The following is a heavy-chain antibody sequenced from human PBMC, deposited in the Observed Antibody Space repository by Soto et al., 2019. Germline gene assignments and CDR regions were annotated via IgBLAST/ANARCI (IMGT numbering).Heavy chain of an antibody. D-gene: IGHD6-13*01. Sequence: GGSLRLSCAASGFTFDDYAMHWVRQAPGKGLEWVSGISWNSGSIGYADSVKGRFTISRDNAKNSLYLQMNSLRAEDTALYYCAKDMSSSWYYFDYWGQGTLVTVSS. CDR3: AKDMSSSWYYFDY. J-gene: IGHJ4*02. V-gene: IGHV3-9*01. CDR1: GFTFDDYA. CDR2: ISWNSGSI.